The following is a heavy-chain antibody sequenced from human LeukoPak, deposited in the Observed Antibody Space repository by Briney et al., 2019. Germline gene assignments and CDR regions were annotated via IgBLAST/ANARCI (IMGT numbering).Heavy chain of an antibody. J-gene: IGHJ4*02. CDR3: ARDLGSGGDSDY. V-gene: IGHV4-38-2*02. D-gene: IGHD2-21*01. CDR1: GYSINSGYH. Sequence: SETLSLTCIVSGYSINSGYHSGWIRQPPGKGLEWIGSISHSGHANYNPSLKSRATISVDTSKNQFSLKLSSVTATDTAVYYCARDLGSGGDSDYWGQGTLVTVSS. CDR2: ISHSGHA.